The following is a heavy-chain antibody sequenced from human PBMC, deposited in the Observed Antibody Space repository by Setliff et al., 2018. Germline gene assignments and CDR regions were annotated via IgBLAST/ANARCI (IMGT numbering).Heavy chain of an antibody. CDR2: ISYSGIT. Sequence: SETLSLTCNVSGASVSSHYWDWIRQPPGKGLEWIGFISYSGITTYSVSLKSRVSISVDTSRNQLSLTLSSVTAADTAVYYCVREGYSEYFQDWGRGTLVTSPQ. CDR3: VREGYSEYFQD. J-gene: IGHJ1*01. CDR1: GASVSSHY. V-gene: IGHV4-59*02. D-gene: IGHD1-1*01.